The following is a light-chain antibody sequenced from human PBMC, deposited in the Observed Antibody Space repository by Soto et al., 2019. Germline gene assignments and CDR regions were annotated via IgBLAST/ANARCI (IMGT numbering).Light chain of an antibody. V-gene: IGKV3-11*01. Sequence: EIVLTQSPATLAAFPGDRVTLSCRASQALNTRLAWYQHKPGQAPRLLIYLTSNRAAGVPSRFSAWGSETDFTLAISGVQPEDFAVYYCHQRQSWPRTFGQGTNVDTK. CDR1: QALNTR. CDR2: LTS. CDR3: HQRQSWPRT. J-gene: IGKJ1*01.